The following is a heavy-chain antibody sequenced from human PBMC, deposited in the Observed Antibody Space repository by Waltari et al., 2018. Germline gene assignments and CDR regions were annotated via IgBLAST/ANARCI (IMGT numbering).Heavy chain of an antibody. V-gene: IGHV4-38-2*01. Sequence: QVQLQESGPGLVKPSETLSLTCAVSGYSISSGYYWGWIRQSPGKGLEWIGSIYHSGSTYYNPSLKSRVTISVDTSKNQFSLKLSSVTAADTAVYYCARLVAATRVIDYWGQGTLVTVSS. CDR3: ARLVAATRVIDY. J-gene: IGHJ4*02. CDR1: GYSISSGYY. D-gene: IGHD2-15*01. CDR2: IYHSGST.